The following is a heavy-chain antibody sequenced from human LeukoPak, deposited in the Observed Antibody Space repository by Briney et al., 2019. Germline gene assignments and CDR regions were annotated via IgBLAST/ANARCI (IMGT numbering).Heavy chain of an antibody. V-gene: IGHV4-59*01. CDR1: GGSISIYY. D-gene: IGHD5-18*01. Sequence: SETLSLTCTDSGGSISIYYWSWIRQPPGKGLEWIGYLYYSVGTNYNYSLKSRLTISVDKSKNQFSLKLSSVTAADTAVYYCARLGYSSGSVDYWGQGTLVTVSS. J-gene: IGHJ4*02. CDR2: LYYSVGT. CDR3: ARLGYSSGSVDY.